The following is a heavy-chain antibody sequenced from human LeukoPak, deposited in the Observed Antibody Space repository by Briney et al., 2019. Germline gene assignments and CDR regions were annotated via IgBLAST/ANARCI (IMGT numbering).Heavy chain of an antibody. V-gene: IGHV3-7*03. J-gene: IGHJ6*02. Sequence: GGSLRLSCAASGFTFSSYWMSWVRQAPGKGLDWVANIKQDGSLKYYVDSVKGRFTISRDNAKNSLYLQMNSLRGEDAALYYCAVLHYYAMDVWGQGTTVTVSS. D-gene: IGHD2-8*01. CDR1: GFTFSSYW. CDR2: IKQDGSLK. CDR3: AVLHYYAMDV.